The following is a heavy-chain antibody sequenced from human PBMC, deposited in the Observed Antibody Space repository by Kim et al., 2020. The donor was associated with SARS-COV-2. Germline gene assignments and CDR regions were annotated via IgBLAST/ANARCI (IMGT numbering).Heavy chain of an antibody. Sequence: GGSLRLSCVASGFTFDTYEFNWVRQTPGKGLEWVSYIIGGGGGVTFYADSVKGRFIVSRDKTKNSLYLQMNSLRVEDTAVYYCARERLTTVGDASEIWGQGTMDTVSS. V-gene: IGHV3-48*03. J-gene: IGHJ3*02. CDR3: ARERLTTVGDASEI. D-gene: IGHD4-17*01. CDR2: IIGGGGGVT. CDR1: GFTFDTYE.